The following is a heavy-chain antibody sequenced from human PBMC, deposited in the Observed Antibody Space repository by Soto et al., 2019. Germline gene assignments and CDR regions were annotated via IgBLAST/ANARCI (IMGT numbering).Heavy chain of an antibody. Sequence: QVRLVESGGGVVQPGRYLRLSCTASGFSFSSYAMYWFRQPQGKGLEWVAVISHDGINKHYADSVKGRVTISRDNSNHSLDLQLNSLRGEDMAMYYCARVMYSSGYFVNWFEPWGQGTLVTVSS. V-gene: IGHV3-30-3*01. CDR1: GFSFSSYA. D-gene: IGHD6-19*01. J-gene: IGHJ5*02. CDR3: ARVMYSSGYFVNWFEP. CDR2: ISHDGINK.